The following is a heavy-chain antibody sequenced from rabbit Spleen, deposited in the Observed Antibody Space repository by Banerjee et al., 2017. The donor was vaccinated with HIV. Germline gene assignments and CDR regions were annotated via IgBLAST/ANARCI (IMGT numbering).Heavy chain of an antibody. CDR3: ARSAYTNDYADYFNL. J-gene: IGHJ4*01. CDR2: IDVGRGGG. Sequence: QSLEESGGGLVQPEGSLTLTCTASGFSFSSSDDMCWVRQAPGKGLEWIACIDVGRGGGEYANWAKGRFTISKTSSTTMTLQMTSLTAADTATYFCARSAYTNDYADYFNLWGPGTLVTAS. CDR1: GFSFSSSDD. D-gene: IGHD6-1*01. V-gene: IGHV1S40*01.